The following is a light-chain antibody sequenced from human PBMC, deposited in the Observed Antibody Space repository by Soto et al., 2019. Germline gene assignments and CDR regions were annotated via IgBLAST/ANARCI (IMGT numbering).Light chain of an antibody. Sequence: EIQMTQSPSTLSASVGDRVTITCRASQTISSWLAWYQQKPGKAPKLLIYDASSLESGVPSRFSGRGSGTQFTLTISSLQPDDYATYYCQQYNSYSPLTFGGGTKVDIK. J-gene: IGKJ4*01. CDR3: QQYNSYSPLT. CDR2: DAS. CDR1: QTISSW. V-gene: IGKV1-5*01.